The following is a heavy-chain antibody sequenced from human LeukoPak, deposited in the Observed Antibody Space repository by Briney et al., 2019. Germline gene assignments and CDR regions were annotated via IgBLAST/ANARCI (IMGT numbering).Heavy chain of an antibody. CDR2: INPKLGDT. D-gene: IGHD5-18*01. CDR3: ASGYRFRN. V-gene: IGHV1-2*02. Sequence: ASVKVSCKASGYPFTDYYMHWVRQAPGQGLEWMGWINPKLGDTDYAQKFQGRVTMTRDTSISTAYMELSRLRYDDTAVYYCASGYRFRNWGQGTLVTVS. J-gene: IGHJ4*02. CDR1: GYPFTDYY.